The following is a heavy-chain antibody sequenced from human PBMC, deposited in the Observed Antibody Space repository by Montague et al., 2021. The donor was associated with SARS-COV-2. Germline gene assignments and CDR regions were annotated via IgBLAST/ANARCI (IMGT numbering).Heavy chain of an antibody. D-gene: IGHD3-22*01. J-gene: IGHJ3*02. CDR1: GGSISSGGYY. V-gene: IGHV4-31*03. Sequence: TLSLTCTVSGGSISSGGYYWSWIRQHPGKGLEWIGYIYYSGSTYYNPSLKSRVTISVDASKNQFSLKLSSVTAADTAVYYCARVRITMIVVVDAFDIWGQGTMVTVSS. CDR2: IYYSGST. CDR3: ARVRITMIVVVDAFDI.